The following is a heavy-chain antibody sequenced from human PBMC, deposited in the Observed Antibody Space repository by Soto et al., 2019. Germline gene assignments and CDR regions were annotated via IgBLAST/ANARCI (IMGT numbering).Heavy chain of an antibody. CDR2: INPNSGGT. CDR3: ARDSWSYFDTILPTYYFDY. Sequence: ASVKVSCKASGYTFTGYYMHWVRQAPGQGLEWMGWINPNSGGTNYAQKFQGWVTMTRDTSISTAYMELGRLRSDDTAVYYCARDSWSYFDTILPTYYFDYWGQGTLVTVSS. D-gene: IGHD3-9*01. V-gene: IGHV1-2*04. J-gene: IGHJ4*02. CDR1: GYTFTGYY.